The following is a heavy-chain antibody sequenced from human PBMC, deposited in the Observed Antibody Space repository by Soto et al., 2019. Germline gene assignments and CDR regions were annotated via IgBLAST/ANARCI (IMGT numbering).Heavy chain of an antibody. CDR1: GYTFTSYG. Sequence: QVHLVQSGAEVKKPGASVKVSCKSSGYTFTSYGITRVRQAPGQGLEWMGWISAHNDNTDYAQKLQGRDTVTRDTSTSTAYMELRSLRSDDTAVYYCARGRYGDYWGQGALVTVSS. CDR2: ISAHNDNT. J-gene: IGHJ4*02. CDR3: ARGRYGDY. V-gene: IGHV1-18*01. D-gene: IGHD1-1*01.